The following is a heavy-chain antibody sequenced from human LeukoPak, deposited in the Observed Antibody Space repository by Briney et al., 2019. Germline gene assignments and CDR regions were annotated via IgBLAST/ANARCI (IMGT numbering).Heavy chain of an antibody. CDR1: GGTFSSYA. V-gene: IGHV1-69*05. J-gene: IGHJ3*02. D-gene: IGHD5-18*01. CDR3: ARQTGHRGYSYLEAFDI. Sequence: EASVKVSCKASGGTFSSYAISWVRQAPGQGLAWMGRINPIFWTANYAHKFQGRVTITTDESKSTTYMELSSMRSEDTAVYYCARQTGHRGYSYLEAFDIWGQGTMVTVSS. CDR2: INPIFWTA.